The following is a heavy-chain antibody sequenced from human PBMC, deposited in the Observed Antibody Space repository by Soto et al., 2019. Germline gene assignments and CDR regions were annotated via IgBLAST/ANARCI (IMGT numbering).Heavy chain of an antibody. V-gene: IGHV4-59*01. D-gene: IGHD3-3*01. CDR3: ARAVDWSGYGNWFDL. Sequence: SETRSLTCTVSGGSISSYYWSWIRQPPGKGLEWIGYIYYSGSTNYNPSLKSRVTISVDTSKNQFSLKLSSVAAADTAVYYCARAVDWSGYGNWFDLWGQGTLVTVSS. CDR1: GGSISSYY. J-gene: IGHJ5*02. CDR2: IYYSGST.